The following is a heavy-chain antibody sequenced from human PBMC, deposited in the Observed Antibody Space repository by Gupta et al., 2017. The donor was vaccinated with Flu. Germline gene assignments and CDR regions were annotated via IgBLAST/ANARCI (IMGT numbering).Heavy chain of an antibody. CDR1: GFTFSSYA. CDR3: VKGAVVVTAIRLDY. Sequence: VQPGGSLRLSCSASGFTFSSYAMHWVRQAPGKGLEYVSAISSNGGSTYYADSVKGRFTISRDNSKNTLYLQMSSLRAEDTAVYYCVKGAVVVTAIRLDYWGQGTLVTVSS. D-gene: IGHD2-21*02. V-gene: IGHV3-64D*06. J-gene: IGHJ4*02. CDR2: ISSNGGST.